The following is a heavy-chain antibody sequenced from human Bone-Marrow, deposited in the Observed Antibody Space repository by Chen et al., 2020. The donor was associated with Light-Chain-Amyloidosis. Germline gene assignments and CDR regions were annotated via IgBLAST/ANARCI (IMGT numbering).Heavy chain of an antibody. Sequence: QVQLQESGPGLVKPSGTVSLTCTVSGGSISSGKWWSWVRQSPGKGLEWIGEVYHNGGTNYNPSLKNRVTIFVDNSKNQFSLQLTSVTAADTAVYFCARVGSDYYDNSGFYPLDYWGQGTLVTVSS. CDR3: ARVGSDYYDNSGFYPLDY. D-gene: IGHD3-22*01. V-gene: IGHV4-4*02. CDR1: GGSISSGKW. CDR2: VYHNGGT. J-gene: IGHJ4*02.